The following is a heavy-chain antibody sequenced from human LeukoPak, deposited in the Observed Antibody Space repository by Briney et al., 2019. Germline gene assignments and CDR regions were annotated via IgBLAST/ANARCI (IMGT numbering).Heavy chain of an antibody. CDR1: GGSISSGGYC. CDR2: IYYSGST. Sequence: PSETLSLTCTVSGGSISSGGYCWSWIRQHPGKGLEWIGYIYYSGSTNYNPSLKSRVTISVDTSKNQFSLKLSSVTAADTAVYYCAGYSSSWYKAFDIWGQGTMVTVSS. V-gene: IGHV4-61*08. CDR3: AGYSSSWYKAFDI. J-gene: IGHJ3*02. D-gene: IGHD6-13*01.